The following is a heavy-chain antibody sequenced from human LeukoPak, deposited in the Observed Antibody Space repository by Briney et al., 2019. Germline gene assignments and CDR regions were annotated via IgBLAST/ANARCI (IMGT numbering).Heavy chain of an antibody. Sequence: GGSLRLSCAASGFTFSSYTLHWVSQAPGKGLEWVAVMLYDGETAYYAGSVKGRFTVSRDNSKNTLYLQMNSLRHEDTAVYYCARDPRGPTTYDHSGRDTLDYWGQGTLVTVSS. CDR1: GFTFSSYT. D-gene: IGHD3-22*01. J-gene: IGHJ4*02. V-gene: IGHV3-30*04. CDR3: ARDPRGPTTYDHSGRDTLDY. CDR2: MLYDGETA.